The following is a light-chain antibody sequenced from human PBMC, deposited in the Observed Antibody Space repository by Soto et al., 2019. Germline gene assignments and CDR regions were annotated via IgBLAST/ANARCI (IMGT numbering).Light chain of an antibody. CDR3: QQFHSSPLT. Sequence: DIVMTQSPDSLAVSLGQRATISCKSSQSVLYSSNNKSYLAWYQQKPGQPPNLLIYWASSRESGIPARFSGSGFGTDFTLAISSVQAEGVAIDYRQQFHSSPLTFGGGTKVEI. CDR2: WAS. V-gene: IGKV4-1*01. J-gene: IGKJ4*02. CDR1: QSVLYSSNNKSY.